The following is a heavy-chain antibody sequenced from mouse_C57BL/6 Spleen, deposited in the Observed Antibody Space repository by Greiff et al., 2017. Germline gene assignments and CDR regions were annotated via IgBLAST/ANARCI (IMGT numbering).Heavy chain of an antibody. CDR2: IWSGGST. D-gene: IGHD2-3*01. V-gene: IGHV2-2*01. CDR1: GFSLTSYG. J-gene: IGHJ4*01. Sequence: QVQLKESGPGLVQPSQSLSITCTVSGFSLTSYGVHWVRQSPGKGLEWLGVIWSGGSTDYNAAFISRLSISKDKSKSQVFFKMNSLQADDTAIYYCARNPTDDGYSYYAMDYWGQGTSVTVSS. CDR3: ARNPTDDGYSYYAMDY.